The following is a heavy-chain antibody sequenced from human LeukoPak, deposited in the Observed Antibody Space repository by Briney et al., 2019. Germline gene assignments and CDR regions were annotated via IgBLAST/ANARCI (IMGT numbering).Heavy chain of an antibody. CDR2: INWNGGST. Sequence: GGSLRLSCAASGFTFDDYGMSWVRHAPGKGLEWVSGINWNGGSTGYADSVKGQFTISRDNAKNSLYLQMNSLRAEDTALYYCARGYDFWSGYPAVFDYWGQGTLVTVSS. J-gene: IGHJ4*02. V-gene: IGHV3-20*04. CDR3: ARGYDFWSGYPAVFDY. D-gene: IGHD3-3*01. CDR1: GFTFDDYG.